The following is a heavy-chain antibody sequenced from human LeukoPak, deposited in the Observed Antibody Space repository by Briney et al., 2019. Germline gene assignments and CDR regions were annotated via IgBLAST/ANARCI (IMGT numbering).Heavy chain of an antibody. Sequence: GGSLRLSCAASGFTFSSYAMSWVRQAPGKGLEWVSAISGSGGSTYYADSVKGRFTISRGNSKDTLYLQMNSLRAEDTAVYYCAKEYGSGSYYPYWGQGTLVTVSS. D-gene: IGHD3-10*01. J-gene: IGHJ4*02. CDR3: AKEYGSGSYYPY. V-gene: IGHV3-23*01. CDR1: GFTFSSYA. CDR2: ISGSGGST.